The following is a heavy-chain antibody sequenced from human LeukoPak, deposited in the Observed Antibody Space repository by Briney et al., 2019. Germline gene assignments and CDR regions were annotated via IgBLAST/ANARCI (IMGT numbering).Heavy chain of an antibody. CDR3: ARGDYGDYEQTYYFDY. J-gene: IGHJ4*02. CDR2: IYYSGST. D-gene: IGHD4-17*01. V-gene: IGHV4-59*01. Sequence: PSETLSLTCTVSGGSISSYYWSWIRQPPGKGLEWIGYIYYSGSTNYNPSLKSRVTISVDTSKNQFSLKLSSVTAADTAVYYCARGDYGDYEQTYYFDYWGQGTLVSVSS. CDR1: GGSISSYY.